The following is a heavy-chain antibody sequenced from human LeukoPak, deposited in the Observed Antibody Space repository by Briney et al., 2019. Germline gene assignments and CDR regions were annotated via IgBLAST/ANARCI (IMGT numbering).Heavy chain of an antibody. D-gene: IGHD6-19*01. CDR1: GFTFSSYG. CDR2: IWYDGSNK. V-gene: IGHV3-33*06. Sequence: PGRSLGLSCAASGFTFSSYGMHWVRQAPGKGLEWVAVIWYDGSNKYYADSVKGRFTISRDNSKNTLYLQMNSLRAEDTAVYYCAKVGGWYEQYYYYYMDVWGKGTTVTVSS. J-gene: IGHJ6*03. CDR3: AKVGGWYEQYYYYYMDV.